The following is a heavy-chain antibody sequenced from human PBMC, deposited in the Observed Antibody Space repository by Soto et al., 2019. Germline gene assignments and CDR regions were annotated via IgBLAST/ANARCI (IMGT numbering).Heavy chain of an antibody. V-gene: IGHV4-39*01. D-gene: IGHD3-22*01. CDR2: IYYSGST. CDR1: GGSISSSSYY. J-gene: IGHJ3*02. Sequence: SETLSLTCTVSGGSISSSSYYWGWIRQPPGKGLEWIGSIYYSGSTYYNPSLKSRVTISVDTSKNRFSLKLSSVTAADTAVYYCARQITMIVVLKAFDIWGQGTMVTVSS. CDR3: ARQITMIVVLKAFDI.